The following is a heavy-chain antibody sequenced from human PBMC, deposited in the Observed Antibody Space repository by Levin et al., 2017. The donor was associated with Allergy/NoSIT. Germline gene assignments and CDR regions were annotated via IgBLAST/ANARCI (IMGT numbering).Heavy chain of an antibody. J-gene: IGHJ4*02. CDR3: ARRGGSGYYYYSGSYSGYFDY. CDR2: IYPGDSDT. Sequence: GESLKISCQGSGYSFTSYWIGWVRQMPGKGLEWMGVIYPGDSDTRYSPSFQGQVTISADKSINTAYLQWSSLKASDTAIYYCARRGGSGYYYYSGSYSGYFDYWGQGTLVTVSS. CDR1: GYSFTSYW. D-gene: IGHD3-10*01. V-gene: IGHV5-51*01.